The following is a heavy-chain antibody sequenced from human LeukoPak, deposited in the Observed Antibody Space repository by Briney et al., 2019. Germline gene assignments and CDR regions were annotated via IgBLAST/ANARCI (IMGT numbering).Heavy chain of an antibody. V-gene: IGHV3-7*01. CDR1: GFTFSSYW. D-gene: IGHD3-22*01. J-gene: IGHJ4*02. CDR2: IKQDGSEK. Sequence: GGSLRLSCAASGFTFSSYWMSWVRQAPGKGLEWVANIKQDGSEKYYVDSVKGRFTISRDNSKNTLYLQMNSLRAEDTAVYYCARDEITMIVDYWGQGTLVTVSS. CDR3: ARDEITMIVDY.